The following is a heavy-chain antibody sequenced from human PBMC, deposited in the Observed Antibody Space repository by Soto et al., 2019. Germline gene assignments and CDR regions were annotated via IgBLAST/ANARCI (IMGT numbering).Heavy chain of an antibody. V-gene: IGHV3-23*01. CDR3: AKDRKAELYGEYGGAGD. CDR2: ISGSGGST. Sequence: EVQPLESGGGLVQPGGSLSLSCAASGFTFSSYAMSWVRQAPGKGLEWVSAISGSGGSTYYADSVKGRFTISRDDSKNTLYLEMNSLRAEDTAVYYCAKDRKAELYGEYGGAGDWGQGTLVAVSS. CDR1: GFTFSSYA. D-gene: IGHD4-17*01. J-gene: IGHJ4*02.